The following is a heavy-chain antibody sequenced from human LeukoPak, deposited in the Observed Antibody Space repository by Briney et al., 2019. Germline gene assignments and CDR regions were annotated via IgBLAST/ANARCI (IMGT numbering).Heavy chain of an antibody. CDR2: INSDNGVT. J-gene: IGHJ3*02. Sequence: GASVKVSCKASGYTFTSYAMDWVRQAPGQGLEWMGWINSDNGVTGYAQKFQGRVTMTRDTSVSTAYLDLSRLRSDDTAVYYCARDGSRTAFDIWGQGTMVTVSS. CDR3: ARDGSRTAFDI. CDR1: GYTFTSYA. V-gene: IGHV1-2*02. D-gene: IGHD3-10*01.